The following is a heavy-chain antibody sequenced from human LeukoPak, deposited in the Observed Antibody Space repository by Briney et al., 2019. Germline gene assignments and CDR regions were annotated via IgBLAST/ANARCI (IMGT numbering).Heavy chain of an antibody. V-gene: IGHV1-2*02. CDR3: AREVKVVVVPAARFDY. Sequence: APVTVSCKASGYTFTGYYMHWVRQAPGQGLEWMGWINPNSGGTNYAQKFQGRVTMTRDTSISTAYMELSRLRSDDTAVYYCAREVKVVVVPAARFDYWGQGTLVTVSS. J-gene: IGHJ4*02. CDR1: GYTFTGYY. CDR2: INPNSGGT. D-gene: IGHD2-2*01.